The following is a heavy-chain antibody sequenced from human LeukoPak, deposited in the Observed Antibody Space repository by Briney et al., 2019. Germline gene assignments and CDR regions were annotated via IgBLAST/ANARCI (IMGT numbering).Heavy chain of an antibody. V-gene: IGHV1-24*01. CDR3: ATDPPSGRPGWFDP. Sequence: ASVKVSCMVSGYTLTELSMHWVRQAPGKGLEWMGGFDPEDGETIYAQKFQGRVTMTEDTSTDTAYMELSSLRSEDTAVYYCATDPPSGRPGWFDPWGQGTLVTVSS. CDR2: FDPEDGET. D-gene: IGHD3-10*01. J-gene: IGHJ5*02. CDR1: GYTLTELS.